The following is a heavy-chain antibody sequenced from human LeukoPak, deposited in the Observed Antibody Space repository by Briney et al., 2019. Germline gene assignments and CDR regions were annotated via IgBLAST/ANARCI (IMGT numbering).Heavy chain of an antibody. D-gene: IGHD5-18*01. J-gene: IGHJ4*02. CDR2: IYPGDSDT. CDR3: AKHGGYSYAYSFDS. Sequence: GESLQISCRGSGYNFTNYWIGWVRQMSGIGLEWMGIIYPGDSDTTYNPSFQGQVTISADKSISTAYLQWSSLKASDTAMYYCAKHGGYSYAYSFDSWGQGTLVTVSS. CDR1: GYNFTNYW. V-gene: IGHV5-51*01.